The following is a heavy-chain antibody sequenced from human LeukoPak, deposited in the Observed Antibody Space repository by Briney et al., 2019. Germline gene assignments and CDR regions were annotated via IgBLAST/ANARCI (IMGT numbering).Heavy chain of an antibody. V-gene: IGHV4-30-4*08. J-gene: IGHJ4*02. D-gene: IGHD3-22*01. CDR2: IYYSGST. CDR3: ARGVGYYDSSGYYYFDY. Sequence: TSETLSLTCTVSGGSIRSSYYYWGWIRQPPGKGLEWIGYIYYSGSTYYNPSLKSRVTISVDTSKNQFSLKLSSVTAADTAVYYCARGVGYYDSSGYYYFDYWGQGTLVTVSS. CDR1: GGSIRSSYYY.